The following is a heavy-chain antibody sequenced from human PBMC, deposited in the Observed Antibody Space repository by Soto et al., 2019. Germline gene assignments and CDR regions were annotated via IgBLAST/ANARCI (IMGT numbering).Heavy chain of an antibody. D-gene: IGHD3-10*02. CDR1: GYTFTSYA. Sequence: QVQLVQSGAEVKKPGASVKVSCKASGYTFTSYAISWVRQAPGQGLEWMGWISAYNGNTNYAQKLQGRVTMTTDTSARTDYMELRSLGSDETAVYYCAGGLFGEFVDYVDFWGQGTLVTVSS. V-gene: IGHV1-18*01. J-gene: IGHJ4*02. CDR2: ISAYNGNT. CDR3: AGGLFGEFVDYVDF.